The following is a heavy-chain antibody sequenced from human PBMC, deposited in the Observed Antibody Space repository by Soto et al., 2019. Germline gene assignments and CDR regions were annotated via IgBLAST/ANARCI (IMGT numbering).Heavy chain of an antibody. CDR3: ARHIIPLTVGPLNWFDP. V-gene: IGHV4-39*01. D-gene: IGHD3-16*01. Sequence: PSETLSLTCTVSGGSISSSSYYWGWIRQPPGKGLEWIGSIYYSGSTYYNPSLKSRVTISVDTSKNQFSLKLSSVTAADTAVYYCARHIIPLTVGPLNWFDPWGQGTLVTVSS. CDR2: IYYSGST. CDR1: GGSISSSSYY. J-gene: IGHJ5*02.